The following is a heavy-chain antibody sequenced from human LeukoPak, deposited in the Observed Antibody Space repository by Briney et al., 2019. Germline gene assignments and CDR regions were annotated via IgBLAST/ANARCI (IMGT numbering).Heavy chain of an antibody. J-gene: IGHJ4*02. V-gene: IGHV4-59*08. Sequence: SETLSLTCTVSGGSISSYYWSWIRQPPGKGLEWIGYIYYSGSTNYNPSLKSRVTISVDTSKNQFSLKPSSVTAADTAVYYCARQLREFDFDYWGQGTLVTVSS. CDR3: ARQLREFDFDY. CDR2: IYYSGST. CDR1: GGSISSYY. D-gene: IGHD2-21*02.